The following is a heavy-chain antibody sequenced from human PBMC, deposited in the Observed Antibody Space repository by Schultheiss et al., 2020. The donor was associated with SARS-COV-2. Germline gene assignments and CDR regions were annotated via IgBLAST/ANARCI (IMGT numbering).Heavy chain of an antibody. CDR3: ARDRGYDFWSGWPQEPYYYGMDV. J-gene: IGHJ6*02. Sequence: GGSLRLSCSASGFTFSSYAMHWVRQAPGKGLEWVSVIYSGGSTYYADSVKGRFTISRDNSKNTLYLQMNSLRAEDTAVYYCARDRGYDFWSGWPQEPYYYGMDVWGQGTTVTVSS. D-gene: IGHD3-3*01. CDR2: IYSGGST. CDR1: GFTFSSYA. V-gene: IGHV3-53*01.